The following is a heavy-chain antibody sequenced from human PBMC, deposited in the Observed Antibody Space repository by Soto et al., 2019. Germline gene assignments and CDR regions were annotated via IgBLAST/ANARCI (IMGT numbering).Heavy chain of an antibody. CDR2: IYYSGST. V-gene: IGHV4-30-4*01. D-gene: IGHD3-22*01. CDR1: GGSISSGDYY. J-gene: IGHJ4*02. Sequence: SETLSLTCTVSGGSISSGDYYWSWIRQPPGKGLEWIGYIYYSGSTYYNPSLKSRVTISVDTSKNQFSLKLSSVTAADTAVYYCARDRAGSYYDSSGHFDYWGQGTLVTVSS. CDR3: ARDRAGSYYDSSGHFDY.